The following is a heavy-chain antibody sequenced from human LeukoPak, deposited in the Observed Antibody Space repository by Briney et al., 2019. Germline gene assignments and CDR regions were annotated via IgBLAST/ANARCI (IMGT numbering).Heavy chain of an antibody. J-gene: IGHJ3*02. Sequence: GGSLRLSCAASGFTFSSYSMNWVRQAPGKGLEWVSSISSSSSYIYYADSVKGRFTISRDNAKNSLYLQMNSLRAEDTAVYYCARVAWTYDAFDIWGQGTMVTVSS. CDR2: ISSSSSYI. CDR3: ARVAWTYDAFDI. V-gene: IGHV3-21*01. D-gene: IGHD1-7*01. CDR1: GFTFSSYS.